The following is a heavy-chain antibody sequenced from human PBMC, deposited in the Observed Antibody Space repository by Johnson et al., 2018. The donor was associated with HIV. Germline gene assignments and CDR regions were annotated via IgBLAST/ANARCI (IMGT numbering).Heavy chain of an antibody. CDR2: ISYDGSNK. CDR1: GFTFSSYA. V-gene: IGHV3-30-3*02. Sequence: QVQLVESGGDLVKPGGSLRLSCAASGFTFSSYAMHWVRQAPGKGLEWVAVISYDGSNKYYADSVKGRFTISRDNSKNTLYLQMSSLRAEDTAVYYCAKPAAAARDAFDIWGQGTMVTVSS. D-gene: IGHD6-13*01. J-gene: IGHJ3*02. CDR3: AKPAAAARDAFDI.